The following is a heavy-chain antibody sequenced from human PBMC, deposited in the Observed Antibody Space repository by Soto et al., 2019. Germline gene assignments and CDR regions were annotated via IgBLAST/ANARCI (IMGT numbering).Heavy chain of an antibody. Sequence: PSETLSLTCTVSGGSISSYYWSWIRQPPGKGLEWIGYIYYSGSTNYNPSLKSRVTISVDTSKNQFSLKLSSVTAADTAVYYCARAVIYSKKYGIDVSGQGTRGTVSS. J-gene: IGHJ6*02. D-gene: IGHD5-18*01. CDR2: IYYSGST. CDR3: ARAVIYSKKYGIDV. CDR1: GGSISSYY. V-gene: IGHV4-59*01.